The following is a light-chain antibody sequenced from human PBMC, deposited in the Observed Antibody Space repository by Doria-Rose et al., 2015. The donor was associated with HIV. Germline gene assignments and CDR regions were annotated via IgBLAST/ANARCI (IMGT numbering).Light chain of an antibody. CDR1: NIGSKH. CDR2: LDN. V-gene: IGLV3-21*04. CDR3: QVWDSSRVV. J-gene: IGLJ3*02. Sequence: SYELTQPPSVSVAPGKTARIPCGGNNIGSKHVHWYQHKPGRAPVLVIYLDNDRPSGIPGRFSGSNSGNTATLTISRVEAGDEADYYCQVWDSSRVVLGGGTKLTV.